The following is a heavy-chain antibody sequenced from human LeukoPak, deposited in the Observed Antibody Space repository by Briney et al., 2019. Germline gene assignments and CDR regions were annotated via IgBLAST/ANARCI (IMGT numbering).Heavy chain of an antibody. CDR3: ARDNEGYGY. V-gene: IGHV4-61*02. J-gene: IGHJ4*02. CDR1: GGSISTSSYY. D-gene: IGHD5-18*01. Sequence: SETLSLTCTVSGGSISTSSYYWSWIRQPAGKGLEWIGRIYTSGSTNYNPSLKSRVTMSVDTSKNQFSLKLSSVTAADTAVYYCARDNEGYGYWGQGTLVTVSS. CDR2: IYTSGST.